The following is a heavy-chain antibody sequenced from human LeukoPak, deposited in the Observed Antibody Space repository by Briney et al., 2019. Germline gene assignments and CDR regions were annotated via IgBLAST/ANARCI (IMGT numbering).Heavy chain of an antibody. J-gene: IGHJ1*01. CDR1: GFTFSSYA. CDR3: ARLGYCGGGSCFEGGWAEYFQH. Sequence: GGSLRLSCAASGFTFSSYAMSRVRQAPGKGLEWVANIKQDGSEKYYVDSVKGRFTISRDNAKNSLYLQMNSLRAEDTAVYYCARLGYCGGGSCFEGGWAEYFQHWGQGTLVTVSS. V-gene: IGHV3-7*01. D-gene: IGHD2-15*01. CDR2: IKQDGSEK.